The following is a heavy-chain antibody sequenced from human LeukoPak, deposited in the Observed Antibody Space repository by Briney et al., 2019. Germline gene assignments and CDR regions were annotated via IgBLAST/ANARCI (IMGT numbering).Heavy chain of an antibody. CDR3: ARDKTTVTTLGY. CDR1: GFTVSSNC. Sequence: GGSLRLSCAASGFTVSSNCMSWVRQAPGKGLEWVSTIYSGGSTYYADSVKDRFTISRDNSKNTLYLQMNSLRAEDTAVYYCARDKTTVTTLGYWGQGTLVTVSS. D-gene: IGHD4-17*01. V-gene: IGHV3-66*01. J-gene: IGHJ4*02. CDR2: IYSGGST.